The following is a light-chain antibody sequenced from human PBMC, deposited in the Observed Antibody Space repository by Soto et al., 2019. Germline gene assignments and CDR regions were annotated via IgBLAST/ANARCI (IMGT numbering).Light chain of an antibody. CDR3: QQRNVWPPVT. J-gene: IGKJ5*01. Sequence: DIQMTQSPSSLSASVGDRVTITCQASQDITNYLNWYQQKPGKAPKLLIYDAASLETGVPSRFSGSGSGTDFTLTISSLEPEDSAVYYCQQRNVWPPVTFGQGTRLEIK. CDR1: QDITNY. CDR2: DAA. V-gene: IGKV1-33*01.